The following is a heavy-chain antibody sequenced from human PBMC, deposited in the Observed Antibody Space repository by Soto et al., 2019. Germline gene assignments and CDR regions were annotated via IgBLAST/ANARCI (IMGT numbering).Heavy chain of an antibody. CDR3: AKSTGGTANGMDV. V-gene: IGHV3-9*01. CDR1: GFTFDNYA. D-gene: IGHD2-8*02. J-gene: IGHJ6*02. Sequence: SLKISCAASGFTFDNYAMYWVRQAPGKGLEWVSGISWNSGTIGYADSVKGRFTISRDNAKNSLYLQMNSLRAEDTALYYCAKSTGGTANGMDVWGQGTTVTVSS. CDR2: ISWNSGTI.